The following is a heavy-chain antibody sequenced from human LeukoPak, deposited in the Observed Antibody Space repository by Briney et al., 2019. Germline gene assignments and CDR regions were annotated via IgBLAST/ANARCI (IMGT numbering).Heavy chain of an antibody. D-gene: IGHD3-10*01. CDR2: IIPIFGTA. J-gene: IGHJ4*02. Sequence: SVKVSYKASGGTFSSYAISWVRQAPGQGLEWMGGIIPIFGTANYAQKFQGRVTITADESTSTAYMELSSLRSEDTAVYYCARTYYYGSGTVNYFDYWGQGTLVTVSS. CDR3: ARTYYYGSGTVNYFDY. CDR1: GGTFSSYA. V-gene: IGHV1-69*13.